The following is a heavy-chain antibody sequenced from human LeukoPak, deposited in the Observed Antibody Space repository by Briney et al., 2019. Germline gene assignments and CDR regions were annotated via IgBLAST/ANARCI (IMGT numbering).Heavy chain of an antibody. CDR3: ARTVVGTSQFYYYMDV. CDR2: ISGSGRST. V-gene: IGHV3-23*01. CDR1: GFTFSSYA. J-gene: IGHJ6*03. D-gene: IGHD1-26*01. Sequence: GGSLRLSCAASGFTFSSYAMTWVRQAPGKGLQWVSAISGSGRSTYYADSVKGRFTISRDNAQIKLSLQMNSLRAEDTAVYYCARTVVGTSQFYYYMDVWARGTTVTVSS.